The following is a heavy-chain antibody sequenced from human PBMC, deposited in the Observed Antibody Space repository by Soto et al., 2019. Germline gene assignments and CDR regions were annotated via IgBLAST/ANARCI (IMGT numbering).Heavy chain of an antibody. J-gene: IGHJ5*02. Sequence: PSETLSLTCSVSDDSINSDKYYWGWIRQPPGKGLEWIGSIYYRGNAYYIPSLKSRVTISVDTSKSLFSLKLSSVTAADTAVFYCARRRITMVRGDVDGRFDPWGQGTLVTVSS. CDR1: DDSINSDKYY. V-gene: IGHV4-39*01. CDR2: IYYRGNA. CDR3: ARRRITMVRGDVDGRFDP. D-gene: IGHD3-10*01.